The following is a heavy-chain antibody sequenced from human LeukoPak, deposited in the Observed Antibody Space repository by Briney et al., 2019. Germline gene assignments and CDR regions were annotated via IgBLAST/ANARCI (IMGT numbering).Heavy chain of an antibody. Sequence: GGSLRLSCAASGFTFSSYAMSWVRQAPGKGLEWVAVISYDGSNKYYADSVKGRFTTSRDNSRNTLYLQMNSLRAEDTAVYYCAKDFWSGYYTGVATFNIWGQGTMVTVSS. V-gene: IGHV3-30*04. CDR3: AKDFWSGYYTGVATFNI. CDR2: ISYDGSNK. J-gene: IGHJ3*02. D-gene: IGHD3-3*01. CDR1: GFTFSSYA.